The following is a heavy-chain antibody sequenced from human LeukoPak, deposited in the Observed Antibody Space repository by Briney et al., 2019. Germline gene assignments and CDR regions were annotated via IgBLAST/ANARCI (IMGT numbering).Heavy chain of an antibody. V-gene: IGHV3-11*04. D-gene: IGHD3-22*01. CDR3: ARDRYYDSSGYYYGMDV. J-gene: IGHJ6*02. CDR2: ISDGGTTI. Sequence: GGSLRFSCAASGFTFSDYYMSWIRQAPGKGLEWISYISDGGTTIYYADSVKGRFTISRDNSKNTLYLQMNSLRAEDTAVYYCARDRYYDSSGYYYGMDVWGQGTTVTVSS. CDR1: GFTFSDYY.